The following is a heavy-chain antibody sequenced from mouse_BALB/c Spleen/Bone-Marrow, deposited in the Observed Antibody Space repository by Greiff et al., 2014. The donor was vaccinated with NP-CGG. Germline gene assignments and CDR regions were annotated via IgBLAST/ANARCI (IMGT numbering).Heavy chain of an antibody. CDR3: EGGGGRGDYWYFDV. CDR1: GYTFSSYW. Sequence: VQLQQSGAELMKPGASVKISCKATGYTFSSYWIEWVKQRPGHGLEWIGEILPGSGSTNYNEKFKGKATFTADTSSNTAYMQLSSLTSEDSAVYYCEGGGGRGDYWYFDVWGAGTTVTVSS. CDR2: ILPGSGST. V-gene: IGHV1-9*01. D-gene: IGHD3-3*01. J-gene: IGHJ1*01.